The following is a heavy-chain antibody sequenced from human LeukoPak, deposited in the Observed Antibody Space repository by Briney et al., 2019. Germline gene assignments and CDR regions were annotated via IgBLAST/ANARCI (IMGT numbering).Heavy chain of an antibody. J-gene: IGHJ4*02. CDR3: ARGCDNGDYCFDY. Sequence: PGGPLRLSCAVSGFTFRDHFMTWIRQAPGRGLEWVSYISSSGTPIYYADSVKGRFTISRDNANNAMYLQMNSLRGEDTAVYYCARGCDNGDYCFDYWGQGSLVTVSS. CDR1: GFTFRDHF. D-gene: IGHD4-17*01. CDR2: ISSSGTPI. V-gene: IGHV3-11*04.